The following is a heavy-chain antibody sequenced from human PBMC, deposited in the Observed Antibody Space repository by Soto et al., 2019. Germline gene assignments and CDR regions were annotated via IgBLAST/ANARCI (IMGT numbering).Heavy chain of an antibody. J-gene: IGHJ4*02. V-gene: IGHV1-69*06. CDR1: GGTFSSYA. D-gene: IGHD3-22*01. CDR3: AREDDSSGPFDY. CDR2: MIPIFGTA. Sequence: ASVKVSCKASGGTFSSYAISWVRQAPGQGLEWMGGMIPIFGTANYAQKFQGRVTITADKSTSTAYMELSSLRSEDTAVYYCAREDDSSGPFDYWGQGTMVTVSS.